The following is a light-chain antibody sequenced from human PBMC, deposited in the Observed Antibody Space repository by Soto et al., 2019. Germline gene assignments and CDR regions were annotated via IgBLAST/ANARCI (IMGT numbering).Light chain of an antibody. CDR3: NSYRTGSTDV. Sequence: QSALTQPASVSGSPGQSLTIACTGTSSDIGGYNFVSWYQQHPGKAPKLLIYDVGNRPSGFSNRVSGSKSGITASLAISGRQAEDEAHYYCNSYRTGSTDVFGTGTKVTVL. J-gene: IGLJ1*01. CDR2: DVG. CDR1: SSDIGGYNF. V-gene: IGLV2-14*01.